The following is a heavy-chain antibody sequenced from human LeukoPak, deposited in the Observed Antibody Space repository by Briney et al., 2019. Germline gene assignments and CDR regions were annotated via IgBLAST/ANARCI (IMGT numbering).Heavy chain of an antibody. CDR1: GGSISSHY. J-gene: IGHJ4*02. V-gene: IGHV4-59*11. Sequence: SETLSLTCTVSGGSISSHYWSWIRQPPGKGLEWIGYIYYSGSTNYNPSLKSRVTISVDTSKNQFSLKLSSVTAADTAVYYCARYAIRDGYKYWGQGTLVTVSS. CDR2: IYYSGST. D-gene: IGHD5-24*01. CDR3: ARYAIRDGYKY.